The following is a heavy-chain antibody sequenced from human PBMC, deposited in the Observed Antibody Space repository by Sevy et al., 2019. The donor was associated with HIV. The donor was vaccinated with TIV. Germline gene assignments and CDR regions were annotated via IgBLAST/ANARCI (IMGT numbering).Heavy chain of an antibody. CDR2: ISGSGTRT. V-gene: IGHV3-23*01. CDR3: AKGGGHYDPDEIAYYFYYYNMDV. J-gene: IGHJ6*03. D-gene: IGHD3-22*01. CDR1: GFSFDSYG. Sequence: GGSLRLSCAVSGFSFDSYGMTWVRQAPGKGLEWVSAISGSGTRTYYADSVKGRFIISRDNSKNTLDLQMNNLRAEDTAIYYCAKGGGHYDPDEIAYYFYYYNMDVWGKGTTVTVSS.